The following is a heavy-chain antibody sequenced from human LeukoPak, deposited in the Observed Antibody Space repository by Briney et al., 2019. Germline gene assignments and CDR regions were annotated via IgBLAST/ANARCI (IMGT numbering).Heavy chain of an antibody. J-gene: IGHJ4*02. CDR1: GGSITTNTYY. CDR3: ARGEWDLLFDY. V-gene: IGHV4-39*07. Sequence: SETLSLTCTVSGGSITTNTYYWAWIRQPPGKGLEWIGEINHSGSTNYNPSLKSRVTISVDTSKNQFSLKLSSVTAADTAVYYCARGEWDLLFDYWGQGTLVTVSS. D-gene: IGHD1-26*01. CDR2: INHSGST.